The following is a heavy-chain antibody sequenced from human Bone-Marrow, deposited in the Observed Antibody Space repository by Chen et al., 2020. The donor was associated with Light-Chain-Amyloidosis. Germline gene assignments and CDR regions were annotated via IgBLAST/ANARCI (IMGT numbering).Heavy chain of an antibody. CDR1: GYTVPNYW. V-gene: IGHV5-51*01. D-gene: IGHD5-12*01. J-gene: IGHJ4*02. CDR3: ARRRDGYNFDY. CDR2: IYPDDSDA. Sequence: VKKPGESMKISCKSSGYTVPNYWIGWVRQMPGKGLEWMGVIYPDDSDARYSPSFEGQVTISADKSITTAYLQWRSLKASDTAMYYCARRRDGYNFDYWGQGTLVTVSS.